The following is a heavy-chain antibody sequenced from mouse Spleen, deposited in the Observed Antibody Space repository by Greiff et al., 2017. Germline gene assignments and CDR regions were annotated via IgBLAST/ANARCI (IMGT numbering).Heavy chain of an antibody. CDR1: GFTFSDYG. V-gene: IGHV5-17*01. CDR2: ISSGSSTI. D-gene: IGHD2-2*01. J-gene: IGHJ4*01. CDR3: ARSGYPYAMDY. Sequence: EVQRVESGGGLVKPGGSLKLSCAASGFTFSDYGMHWVRQAPEKGLEWVAYISSGSSTIYYADTVKGRFTISRDNAKNTLFLQMTSLRSEDTAMYYCARSGYPYAMDYWGQGTSVTVSS.